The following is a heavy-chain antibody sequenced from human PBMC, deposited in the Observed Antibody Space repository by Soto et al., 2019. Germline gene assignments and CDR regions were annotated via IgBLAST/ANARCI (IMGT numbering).Heavy chain of an antibody. CDR2: ISSSSSYI. CDR1: GFTFSSYS. V-gene: IGHV3-21*01. CDR3: ARESTMVRGVTPLMWFDP. J-gene: IGHJ5*02. D-gene: IGHD3-10*01. Sequence: LRLSCAASGFTFSSYSMNWVRQAPGKGLEWVSSISSSSSYIYYADSVKGRFTISRDNAKNSLYLQMNSLRAEDTAVYYCARESTMVRGVTPLMWFDPWGQGTLVTVSS.